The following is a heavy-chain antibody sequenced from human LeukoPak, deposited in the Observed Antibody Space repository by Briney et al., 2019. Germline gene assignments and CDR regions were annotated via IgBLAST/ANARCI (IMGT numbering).Heavy chain of an antibody. D-gene: IGHD4-11*01. CDR2: IRSSGSTI. J-gene: IGHJ3*02. CDR3: AGGYSNTKNAFDI. Sequence: PGGSLRLSCAASGFTFSVYYMSWIRQAPGKGLEWVSYIRSSGSTIYYADSVKGRFTISRDNAKNSLYLQINSLRAEDTAVYYCAGGYSNTKNAFDIWGQGTMVTVSS. V-gene: IGHV3-11*01. CDR1: GFTFSVYY.